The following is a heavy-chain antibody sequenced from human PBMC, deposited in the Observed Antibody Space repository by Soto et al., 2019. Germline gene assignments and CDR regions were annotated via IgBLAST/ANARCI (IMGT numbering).Heavy chain of an antibody. V-gene: IGHV3-30-3*01. CDR3: ARDYYYDSSGYSSGYFQH. D-gene: IGHD3-22*01. CDR1: GFTFSSYA. Sequence: GGSLRLSCAASGFTFSSYAMHWVRQAPGKGLEWVAVISYDVSNKYYADSVKGRFTISRDNSKNTLYLQMNSLRAEDTAVYYCARDYYYDSSGYSSGYFQHWGQGTLVTVSS. J-gene: IGHJ1*01. CDR2: ISYDVSNK.